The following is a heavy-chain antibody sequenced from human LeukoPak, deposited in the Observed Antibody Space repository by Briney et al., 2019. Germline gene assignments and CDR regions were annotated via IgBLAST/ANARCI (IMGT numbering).Heavy chain of an antibody. CDR3: ARGHLDDFWSAPQRWFDP. Sequence: SETLSLTCAVYGGSFSGYYWSWIRQPPGKGLEWIGEINHSGSTNYNPSLKSRVTISVDTSKNQFSLKLSSVTAADTAVYYCARGHLDDFWSAPQRWFDPWGQGTLVTVSS. D-gene: IGHD3-3*01. J-gene: IGHJ5*02. CDR2: INHSGST. CDR1: GGSFSGYY. V-gene: IGHV4-34*01.